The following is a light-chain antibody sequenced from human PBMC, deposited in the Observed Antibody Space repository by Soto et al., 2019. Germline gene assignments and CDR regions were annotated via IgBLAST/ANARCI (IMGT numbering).Light chain of an antibody. J-gene: IGLJ2*01. Sequence: QPVLTQSPSASASLGASVKLTCTLSSGHSSYAIAWHQQQPEKGPRYLMKLNSDGSHSKGDGIPDRFSGSSSGVERSLTISSLQSEDEADYYCQTWGTGIQVFGGGTKLTVL. CDR2: LNSDGSH. CDR3: QTWGTGIQV. CDR1: SGHSSYA. V-gene: IGLV4-69*01.